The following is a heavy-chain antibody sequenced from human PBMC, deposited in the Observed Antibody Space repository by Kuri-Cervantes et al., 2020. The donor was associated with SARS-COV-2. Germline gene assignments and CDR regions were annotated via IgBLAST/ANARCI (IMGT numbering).Heavy chain of an antibody. CDR3: ASLGGTSWHDY. CDR2: ISSSSSYI. D-gene: IGHD2-2*01. J-gene: IGHJ4*02. Sequence: GESLKISCAASGFTFSSYSMNWVRQAPGKGLEWVSPISSSSSYIYYADSVKGRFTISRDNAKNSLYLQMNSLRAEDTAVYYCASLGGTSWHDYWGQGTLVTVSS. V-gene: IGHV3-21*01. CDR1: GFTFSSYS.